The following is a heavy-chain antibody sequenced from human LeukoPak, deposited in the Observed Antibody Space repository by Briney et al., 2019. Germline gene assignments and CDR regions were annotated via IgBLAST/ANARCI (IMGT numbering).Heavy chain of an antibody. CDR2: ISSSGSTI. CDR3: ARDLRAAAGTRIDY. Sequence: GGSLRLSCAASGFTFSDCYMSWIRQAPGKGLEWVSYISSSGSTIYYADSVKGRFTISRDNAKNSLYLQMNSLRAEDTAVYYCARDLRAAAGTRIDYWGQGTLVTVSS. V-gene: IGHV3-11*01. D-gene: IGHD6-13*01. J-gene: IGHJ4*02. CDR1: GFTFSDCY.